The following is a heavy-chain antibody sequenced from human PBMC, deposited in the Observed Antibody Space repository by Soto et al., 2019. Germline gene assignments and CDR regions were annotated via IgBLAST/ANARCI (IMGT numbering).Heavy chain of an antibody. D-gene: IGHD2-8*01. CDR1: GGTSNTYR. J-gene: IGHJ3*02. V-gene: IGHV4-34*01. CDR2: INHSGST. Sequence: SETLSLTYYLFGGTSNTYRTSRIPYSPGKGKEWIGEINHSGSTNYNPSLKSRVTISVDTSKNQFSLKLSSVTAADTAVYYCARGDAILLMVYARVVRAFDSWGQGTMVTVSS. CDR3: ARGDAILLMVYARVVRAFDS.